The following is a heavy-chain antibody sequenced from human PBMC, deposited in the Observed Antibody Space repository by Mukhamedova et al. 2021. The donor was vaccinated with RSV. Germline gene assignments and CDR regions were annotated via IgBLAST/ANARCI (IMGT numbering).Heavy chain of an antibody. CDR3: VRDWRWLPND. J-gene: IGHJ4*02. CDR2: INTDGTTT. Sequence: GFTFSTYWMHWVRQAPGKGLVWVSRINTDGTTTNYADSVKGRFTISRDNAKNTLYLRMNSLRAEDTAVYYCVRDWRWLPNDWGQG. V-gene: IGHV3-74*01. D-gene: IGHD5-24*01. CDR1: GFTFSTYW.